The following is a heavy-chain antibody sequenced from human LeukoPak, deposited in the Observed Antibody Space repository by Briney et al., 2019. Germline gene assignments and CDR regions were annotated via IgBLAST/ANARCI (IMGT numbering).Heavy chain of an antibody. CDR1: AGSISSYY. CDR3: ARVNCSGGSCYHDY. Sequence: SETLSLTCTVSAGSISSYYWSWIRQPPGKGLECIGFIYHSGSTNYNPSLRSRVTISVDTSKNQFSLKLSSVTAADTAVYYCARVNCSGGSCYHDYWGQGTLVTVSS. V-gene: IGHV4-59*01. D-gene: IGHD2-15*01. CDR2: IYHSGST. J-gene: IGHJ4*02.